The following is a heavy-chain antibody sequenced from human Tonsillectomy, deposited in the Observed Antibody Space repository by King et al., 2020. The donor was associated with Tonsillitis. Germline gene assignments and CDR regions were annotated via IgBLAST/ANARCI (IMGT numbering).Heavy chain of an antibody. CDR2: ISGTGSST. CDR1: GFTFSSYA. J-gene: IGHJ4*02. V-gene: IGHV3-23*04. CDR3: AKDGKMRFPPEGYSDY. Sequence: EVQLVESGGGLIQPGGSLRLSCAASGFTFSSYAMSWVRQAPGKGLEWVSTISGTGSSTYYADSVKGRFTISRDNSKNTVYLQMNSLRADDTAVYHCAKDGKMRFPPEGYSDYWGQGTLVTVSS. D-gene: IGHD3-10*01.